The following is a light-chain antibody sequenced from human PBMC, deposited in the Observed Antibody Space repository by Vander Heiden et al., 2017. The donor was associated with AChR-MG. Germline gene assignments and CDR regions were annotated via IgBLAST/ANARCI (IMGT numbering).Light chain of an antibody. Sequence: QSALTQPASVSGSPGQAITIPCTGTSSDVGGYNYVSWYQQHPGKAPKLMIYEVSNRPSGVSNRFSGSKSGNTASLTISGLQAEDEADYYCSSYTSRSTRVFGGGTKLTVL. CDR2: EVS. J-gene: IGLJ2*01. CDR3: SSYTSRSTRV. CDR1: SSDVGGYNY. V-gene: IGLV2-14*01.